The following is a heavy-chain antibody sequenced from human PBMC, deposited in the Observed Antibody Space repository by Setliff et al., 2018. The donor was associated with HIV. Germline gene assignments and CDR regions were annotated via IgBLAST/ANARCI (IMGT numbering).Heavy chain of an antibody. J-gene: IGHJ4*02. D-gene: IGHD4-17*01. CDR2: IYPGDSQT. Sequence: PGESLKISCKGSGYSFRSYWIGWVRQTPGKGLEWMGIIYPGDSQTKYNPSFQGQVTISVDKSLRTAYLQWSSLKTSDTAFYFCARGADYRDVWGQGTLVTVSS. CDR3: ARGADYRDV. V-gene: IGHV5-51*01. CDR1: GYSFRSYW.